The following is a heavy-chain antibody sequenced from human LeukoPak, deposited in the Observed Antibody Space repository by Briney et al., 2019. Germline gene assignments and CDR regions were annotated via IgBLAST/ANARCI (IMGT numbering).Heavy chain of an antibody. V-gene: IGHV4-39*01. J-gene: IGHJ4*02. CDR2: IYYSGST. D-gene: IGHD6-13*01. CDR3: ASEEQPTD. CDR1: GGSISSSSYY. Sequence: SETLSLTCTVSGGSISSSSYYWGWIRQPPGKGLEWIGSIYYSGSTYYNPSLKSRVTISVDTSKNQFSLKLSSVTAADTAVYYCASEEQPTDWGQGTLVTVSS.